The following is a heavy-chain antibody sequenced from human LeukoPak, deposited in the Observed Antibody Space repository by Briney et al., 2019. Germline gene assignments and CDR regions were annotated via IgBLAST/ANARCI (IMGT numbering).Heavy chain of an antibody. J-gene: IGHJ4*02. Sequence: AGGSLRLSCAASGFTFDDYAMHWVRQAPGKGLEWFSGISWNSGSIGYADSVKGRFTISRDNAKNSLYLQMNSLRAEDTALYYCAKDPYSGSYSPNYYFDYWGQGTLVTVSS. CDR1: GFTFDDYA. V-gene: IGHV3-9*01. D-gene: IGHD1-26*01. CDR3: AKDPYSGSYSPNYYFDY. CDR2: ISWNSGSI.